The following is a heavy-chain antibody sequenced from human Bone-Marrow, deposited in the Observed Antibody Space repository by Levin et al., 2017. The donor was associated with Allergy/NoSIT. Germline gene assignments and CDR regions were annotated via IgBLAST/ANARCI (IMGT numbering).Heavy chain of an antibody. Sequence: SQTLSLSCTVSGESVSSSGFYWTWIRQYPGKGLEWIGHIYYPGNTSYNPSLKSRVSISEDRSKNQFSLKLDSVTAADTAVYYCARGSVYYGSGSWIDCWGQGTLVTVSS. D-gene: IGHD3-10*01. CDR3: ARGSVYYGSGSWIDC. J-gene: IGHJ4*02. CDR2: IYYPGNT. CDR1: GESVSSSGFY. V-gene: IGHV4-31*02.